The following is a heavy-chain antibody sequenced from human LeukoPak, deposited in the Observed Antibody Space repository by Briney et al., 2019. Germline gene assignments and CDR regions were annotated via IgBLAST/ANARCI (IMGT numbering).Heavy chain of an antibody. J-gene: IGHJ6*02. Sequence: PGGSLTLSCAASGFTFSSYSLNWVRPAAGKGLEGVSSISRRSSYIYYADSVKGRFTIARDNAENSLYLQMNSLRAEDTAVYYCARDQRNSGYSYGLGPYGMDVWGQGTTVTVSS. D-gene: IGHD5-18*01. CDR1: GFTFSSYS. CDR3: ARDQRNSGYSYGLGPYGMDV. V-gene: IGHV3-21*01. CDR2: ISRRSSYI.